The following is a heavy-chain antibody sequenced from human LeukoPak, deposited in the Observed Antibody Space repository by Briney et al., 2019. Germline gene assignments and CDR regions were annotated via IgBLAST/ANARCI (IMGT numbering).Heavy chain of an antibody. CDR1: GGSIRSSYYY. J-gene: IGHJ1*01. D-gene: IGHD6-13*01. Sequence: PSETLSLTCTVSGGSIRSSYYYWGWIRQPPGKGLEWIGSIYDSGSTNYNPSLKSRVTISVDTSKNQFSLKLSSVTAADTAVYYCARVSSSWYQGSRYFQHWGQGTLVTVSS. CDR3: ARVSSSWYQGSRYFQH. V-gene: IGHV4-39*07. CDR2: IYDSGST.